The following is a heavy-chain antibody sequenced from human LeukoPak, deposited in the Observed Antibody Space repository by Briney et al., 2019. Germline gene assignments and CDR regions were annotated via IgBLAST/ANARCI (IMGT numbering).Heavy chain of an antibody. J-gene: IGHJ2*01. Sequence: SETLSLTCSVSGDSISNTYYYWGWIRQPPGKGLEWIGSMYNSGSTYYNPSLKSRVTISVDTSKNQFSLKLSSVTAADTAVYYCARQYIDILTGYHRAELYWYFDLWGRGTLVTVSS. CDR3: ARQYIDILTGYHRAELYWYFDL. CDR2: MYNSGST. D-gene: IGHD3-9*01. CDR1: GDSISNTYYY. V-gene: IGHV4-39*01.